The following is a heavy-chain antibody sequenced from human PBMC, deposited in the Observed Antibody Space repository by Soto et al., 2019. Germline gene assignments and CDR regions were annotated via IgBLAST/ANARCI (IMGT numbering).Heavy chain of an antibody. Sequence: GGSLRLSCAASGFTFSSYGMHWVRQAPGKGLEWVAVISYDGSNKYYADSVKGRFTISRDNSKNTLYLQMNSLRAEDTAVYYCAKTLFYYDFWSGFRYYYYMDVWGKRTTVTVSS. J-gene: IGHJ6*03. CDR1: GFTFSSYG. CDR3: AKTLFYYDFWSGFRYYYYMDV. CDR2: ISYDGSNK. D-gene: IGHD3-3*01. V-gene: IGHV3-30*18.